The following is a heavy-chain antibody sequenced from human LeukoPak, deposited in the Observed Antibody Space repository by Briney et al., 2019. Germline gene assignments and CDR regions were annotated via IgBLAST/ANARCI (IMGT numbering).Heavy chain of an antibody. J-gene: IGHJ2*01. CDR1: GFTFSSYS. CDR2: ISSSSSYI. Sequence: GGSLRLSCAASGFTFSSYSMNWVRQAPGKGLEWVSSISSSSSYIYYADSVKGRFTISRDNAKNSLYLQMNSLRAEDTAVYYCARDPPSIAALIGYFDLWGRGTLVTVSS. CDR3: ARDPPSIAALIGYFDL. V-gene: IGHV3-21*01. D-gene: IGHD6-6*01.